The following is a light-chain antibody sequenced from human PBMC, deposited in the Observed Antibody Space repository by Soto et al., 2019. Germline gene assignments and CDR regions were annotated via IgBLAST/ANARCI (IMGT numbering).Light chain of an antibody. CDR3: QHYNSYSEA. CDR1: QTIISW. J-gene: IGKJ1*01. V-gene: IGKV1-5*03. CDR2: KAS. Sequence: DIQMTQSPSSLSSSVGDIFTISCRSSQTIISWLGWYQQKPWKAPKLLSYKASTLKSGVPSRFSGSGSGTEFTLTISSLQPDDFATYYCQHYNSYSEAFGQGTQVDI.